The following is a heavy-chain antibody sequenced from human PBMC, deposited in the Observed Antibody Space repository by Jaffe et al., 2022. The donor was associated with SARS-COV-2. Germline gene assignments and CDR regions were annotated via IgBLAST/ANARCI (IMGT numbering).Heavy chain of an antibody. CDR2: IYSSGNT. V-gene: IGHV4-59*01. D-gene: IGHD1-7*01. CDR1: GGSISSYY. Sequence: QVQLQESGPGLVKPSETLSLTCTVSGGSISSYYWSWIRQPPGKGLEWIGYIYSSGNTNYNPSLKSRVTMSIDTSKNQFSLRLSSVTAADTAVYYCARYNWNYGGNWFDPWGQGTLVTVSS. J-gene: IGHJ5*02. CDR3: ARYNWNYGGNWFDP.